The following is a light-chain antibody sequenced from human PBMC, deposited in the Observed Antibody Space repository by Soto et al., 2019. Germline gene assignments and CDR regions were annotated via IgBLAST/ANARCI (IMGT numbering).Light chain of an antibody. CDR2: AAS. V-gene: IGKV1-39*01. CDR3: QQSYDMPWT. CDR1: QSISHY. Sequence: DIQMTQSPSPLSASVGDTVTITCRASQSISHYLSWYQQKPGKAPQLLIYAASNLQTGVPSRFSGSGFGTDFTLTISSLEPEDVAAYYCQQSYDMPWTFGLGTKVEI. J-gene: IGKJ1*01.